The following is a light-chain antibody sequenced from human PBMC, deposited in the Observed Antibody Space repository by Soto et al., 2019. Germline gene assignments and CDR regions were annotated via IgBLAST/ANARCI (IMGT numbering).Light chain of an antibody. Sequence: QSVLTQPASVSGSPGQSITISCTGTSSDVGGYNYVSWYQQHPGKAPKLMIYEVSNRPSGVSNRFSGSKSGNTASLTISGLQTEDEADYYCSSYTGSTTYVFVTGTKVTVL. V-gene: IGLV2-14*01. CDR2: EVS. J-gene: IGLJ1*01. CDR3: SSYTGSTTYV. CDR1: SSDVGGYNY.